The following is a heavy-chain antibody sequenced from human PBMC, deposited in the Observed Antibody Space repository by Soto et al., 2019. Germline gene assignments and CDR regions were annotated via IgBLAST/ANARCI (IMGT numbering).Heavy chain of an antibody. D-gene: IGHD3-16*02. J-gene: IGHJ4*02. Sequence: GGSLRLSCAASEFTFTYAWMSWVRQAPGKGLEWVGRIKSKTDGGTRDYAAPVKGRFTISRDESQNTLYLQMNSLKTEDTAVYYCTSLYYGHWGQGTLVPVSS. CDR2: IKSKTDGGTR. CDR3: TSLYYGH. V-gene: IGHV3-15*01. CDR1: EFTFTYAW.